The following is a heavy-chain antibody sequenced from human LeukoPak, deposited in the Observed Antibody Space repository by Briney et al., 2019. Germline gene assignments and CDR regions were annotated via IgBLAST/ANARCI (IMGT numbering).Heavy chain of an antibody. J-gene: IGHJ5*02. CDR3: ARDIGPDYDFWSASSKWFDP. D-gene: IGHD3-3*01. Sequence: SETLSLTCTVSGGSISSSSYYWGWIRQPPGKGLEWIGSIFYSGSTYYNPSLESRVTISIDTSENQFSLKLSSVTAADTAVYYCARDIGPDYDFWSASSKWFDPWGQGTLVTVSS. CDR2: IFYSGST. CDR1: GGSISSSSYY. V-gene: IGHV4-39*07.